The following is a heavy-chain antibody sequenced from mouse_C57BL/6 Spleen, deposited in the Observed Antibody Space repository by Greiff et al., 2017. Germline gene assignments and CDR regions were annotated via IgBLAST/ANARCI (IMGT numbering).Heavy chain of an antibody. CDR1: GYTFTSYW. CDR3: AGVGAYGSEGAMDY. Sequence: QVQLQQPGAELVMPGASVKMSCKASGYTFTSYWMHWVKQRPGQGLEWIGEFDPSDSYTNYNQKFKGKSTLTVEKSSSTAYMQLSSLTSEDSAVSYGAGVGAYGSEGAMDYWGQGTSVTVSS. V-gene: IGHV1-69*01. CDR2: FDPSDSYT. J-gene: IGHJ4*01. D-gene: IGHD2-1*01.